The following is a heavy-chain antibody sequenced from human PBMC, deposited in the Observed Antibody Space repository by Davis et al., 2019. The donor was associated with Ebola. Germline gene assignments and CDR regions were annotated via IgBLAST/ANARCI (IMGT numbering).Heavy chain of an antibody. CDR1: GFTVSSNY. CDR3: ARDHNPNPVLLWFGELSPPYGMDV. J-gene: IGHJ6*02. Sequence: GGSLRLSCAASGFTVSSNYMSWVRQAPGKGLEWVSVIYSGGSTYYADSVKGRFTISRDNSKNTLYLQMNSLRAEDTAEYYCARDHNPNPVLLWFGELSPPYGMDVWGQGTTVTVSS. CDR2: IYSGGST. D-gene: IGHD3-10*01. V-gene: IGHV3-53*01.